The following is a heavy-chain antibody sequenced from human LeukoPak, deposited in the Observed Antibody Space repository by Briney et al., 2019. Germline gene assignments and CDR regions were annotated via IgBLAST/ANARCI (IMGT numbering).Heavy chain of an antibody. CDR1: GYTLTELS. CDR3: ATWSSGWSGAVGFDY. Sequence: ASVKVSCKVSGYTLTELSMHWVRQAPGKGLEWMGGFDPEDGETIYAQKFQGRVTMTEDTSTDTAYMELSSLRSEDTAVYYCATWSSGWSGAVGFDYWGQGTLVTVSS. CDR2: FDPEDGET. D-gene: IGHD6-19*01. J-gene: IGHJ4*02. V-gene: IGHV1-24*01.